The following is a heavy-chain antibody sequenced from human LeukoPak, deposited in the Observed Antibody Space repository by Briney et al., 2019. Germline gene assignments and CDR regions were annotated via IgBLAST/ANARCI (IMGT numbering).Heavy chain of an antibody. CDR1: GFTFSSYS. V-gene: IGHV3-21*01. J-gene: IGHJ3*02. D-gene: IGHD3-9*01. CDR2: ISSSSSYI. Sequence: PGGSLRLSCAASGFTFSSYSMNWVRQAPGKGLEWVSSISSSSSYIYYADSVKGRFTISRDNAKNSLYLQINSLRAEDTAVYYCARDCRRYFDWPPCDAFDIWGQGTMVTVSS. CDR3: ARDCRRYFDWPPCDAFDI.